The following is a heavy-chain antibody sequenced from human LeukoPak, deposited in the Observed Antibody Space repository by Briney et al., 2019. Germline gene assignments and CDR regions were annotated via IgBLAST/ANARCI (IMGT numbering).Heavy chain of an antibody. CDR2: IKQDGSEK. CDR1: GFTLSTYW. V-gene: IGHV3-7*01. CDR3: ARDRGSSGRLGRIDN. J-gene: IGHJ4*02. Sequence: QAGGSLRLSCAASGFTLSTYWMTWVRQAPGKGLEWVANIKQDGSEKYYVDSVKGRFTISRDNAKKLLYLQMNSLRVEDTAVYYCARDRGSSGRLGRIDNWGQGTLVAVSP. D-gene: IGHD6-19*01.